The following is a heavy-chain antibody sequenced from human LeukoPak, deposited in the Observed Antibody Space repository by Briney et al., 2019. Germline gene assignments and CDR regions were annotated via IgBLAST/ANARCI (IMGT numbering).Heavy chain of an antibody. V-gene: IGHV4-31*03. D-gene: IGHD6-13*01. Sequence: SQTLSLTCTVSGGSISSGGYYWSWIRQHPGKGLEWIGCIYYSGSTYYNPSLKSRVTISVDTSKNQFSLKLSSVTAADTAVYYCARGYSSSWYYFDYWGQGTLVTVSS. CDR3: ARGYSSSWYYFDY. J-gene: IGHJ4*02. CDR2: IYYSGST. CDR1: GGSISSGGYY.